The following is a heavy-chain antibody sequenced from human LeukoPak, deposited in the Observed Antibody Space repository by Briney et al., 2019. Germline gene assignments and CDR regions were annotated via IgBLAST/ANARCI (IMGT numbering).Heavy chain of an antibody. CDR3: ARHGGSTGGSSYYYYMDV. CDR1: GYRFTTYW. J-gene: IGHJ6*03. V-gene: IGHV5-51*01. CDR2: IDPGDSDT. Sequence: GESLKISCTGSGYRFTTYWIAWVRQMPGKGLEWLGIIDPGDSDTRYSPSFQGQVTISADKSISTTYLQWSSLKASDTAMYYCARHGGSTGGSSYYYYMDVWGKGTTVTVSS. D-gene: IGHD6-6*01.